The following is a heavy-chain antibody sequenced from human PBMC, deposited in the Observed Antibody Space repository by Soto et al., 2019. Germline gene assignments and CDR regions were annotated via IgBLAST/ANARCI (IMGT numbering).Heavy chain of an antibody. V-gene: IGHV3-66*01. D-gene: IGHD3-9*01. CDR3: ARDKRVLRYFDWPSPLDY. CDR2: IYSGGGGST. CDR1: GFIVSSNY. Sequence: GGSLRLSCAASGFIVSSNYMSWVRQAPGKGLEWVSVIYSGGGGSTYYADSVKGRFTISRDNSKNTVYLQMNSLRAEDTAVYNCARDKRVLRYFDWPSPLDYWGQGTLVTVSS. J-gene: IGHJ4*02.